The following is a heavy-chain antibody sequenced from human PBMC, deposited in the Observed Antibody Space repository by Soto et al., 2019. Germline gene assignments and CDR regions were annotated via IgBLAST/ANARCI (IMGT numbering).Heavy chain of an antibody. V-gene: IGHV3-11*01. CDR1: GFTFSDYY. CDR3: ARGFSQLGYYYYYYMDV. D-gene: IGHD6-6*01. Sequence: GGSLRLSCAASGFTFSDYYMSWIRQAPGKGLEWVSYISSSGSTIYYAASVKGRFTISRDNAKNSLYLQMNSLGAEDTAVYYCARGFSQLGYYYYYYMDVWGKGTTVTVSS. CDR2: ISSSGSTI. J-gene: IGHJ6*03.